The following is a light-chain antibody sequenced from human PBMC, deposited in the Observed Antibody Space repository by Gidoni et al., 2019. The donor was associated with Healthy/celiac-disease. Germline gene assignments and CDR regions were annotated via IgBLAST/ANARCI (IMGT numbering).Light chain of an antibody. CDR2: DAS. Sequence: EIVLPQSPAPLSLSPGERATLSCSASQSVSSYLAWYQQKPGQAPRLLIYDASNRATGIPARFSGSGSGTDFTLTIRSLEPEDFAVYYCQQRSNWPYTFGQGTRLEIK. CDR1: QSVSSY. V-gene: IGKV3-11*01. J-gene: IGKJ5*01. CDR3: QQRSNWPYT.